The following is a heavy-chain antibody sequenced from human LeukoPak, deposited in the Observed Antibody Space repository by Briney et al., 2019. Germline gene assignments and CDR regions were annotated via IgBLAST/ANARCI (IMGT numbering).Heavy chain of an antibody. Sequence: ASVKVSCKASGGTFSSYAISWVRQAPGQGLEWMGGIIPIFGTANYAQKFQGRVTITADESTSTAYMELSSLRSEDTAVYYCARDGYDYVWGSYRNNGTDCDYWGQGTLVTVSS. D-gene: IGHD3-16*02. J-gene: IGHJ4*02. CDR3: ARDGYDYVWGSYRNNGTDCDY. CDR2: IIPIFGTA. CDR1: GGTFSSYA. V-gene: IGHV1-69*13.